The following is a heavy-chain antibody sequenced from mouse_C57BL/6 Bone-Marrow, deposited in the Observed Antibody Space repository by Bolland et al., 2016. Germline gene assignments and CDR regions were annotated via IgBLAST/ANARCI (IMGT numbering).Heavy chain of an antibody. J-gene: IGHJ3*01. CDR2: T. Sequence: TNYNEKFKSKATLTVDKSSSTAYMQLSSLTSEDSAVYYCARSPPSWFAYWGQGTLV. V-gene: IGHV1-64*01. CDR3: ARSPPSWFAY.